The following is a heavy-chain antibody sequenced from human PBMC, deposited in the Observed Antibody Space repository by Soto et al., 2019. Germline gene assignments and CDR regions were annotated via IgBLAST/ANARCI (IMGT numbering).Heavy chain of an antibody. CDR2: TYYRSKWYN. CDR3: ARDRWFGELLPTFYYYYGMDV. J-gene: IGHJ6*02. Sequence: PSQTLSLTCAISGDSVSSNSAAWNWIRQSPSRGLEWLGRTYYRSKWYNDYAVSVKSRITINPDTSKNQFSLQLNSVTPEDTAVYYCARDRWFGELLPTFYYYYGMDVWGQGTTVTVSS. CDR1: GDSVSSNSAA. D-gene: IGHD3-10*01. V-gene: IGHV6-1*01.